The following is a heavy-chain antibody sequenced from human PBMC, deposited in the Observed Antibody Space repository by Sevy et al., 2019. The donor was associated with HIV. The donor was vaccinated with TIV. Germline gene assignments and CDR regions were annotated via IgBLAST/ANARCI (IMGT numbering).Heavy chain of an antibody. J-gene: IGHJ6*02. CDR3: ASTCGYSYGYTSYYYYYGMDV. V-gene: IGHV4-59*13. D-gene: IGHD5-18*01. CDR1: GGSISSYY. Sequence: SETLSLTCTVSGGSISSYYWSWIRQPPGKGLEWIGYIYYSGSTNYNPSLKSRVTISVDTSKNQFSLKLSSVTAADTAVYYCASTCGYSYGYTSYYYYYGMDVWGQGTTVTVSS. CDR2: IYYSGST.